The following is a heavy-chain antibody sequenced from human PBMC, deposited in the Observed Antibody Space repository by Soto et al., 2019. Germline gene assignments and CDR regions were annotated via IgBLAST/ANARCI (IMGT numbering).Heavy chain of an antibody. V-gene: IGHV4-31*03. Sequence: SETLSLTCTVSGGSISSGGYYWSWIRQHPGKGLEWIGYIYYSGSTYYNPSLKSRVTISVDTSKNQFSLKLSSVTAADTAVYYCARGFAIEKFDPWGQGTLVTVSS. J-gene: IGHJ5*02. CDR3: ARGFAIEKFDP. CDR1: GGSISSGGYY. D-gene: IGHD2-21*01. CDR2: IYYSGST.